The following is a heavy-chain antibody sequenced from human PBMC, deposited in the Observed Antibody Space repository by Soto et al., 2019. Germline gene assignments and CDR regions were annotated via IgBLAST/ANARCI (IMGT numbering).Heavy chain of an antibody. D-gene: IGHD3-10*01. V-gene: IGHV1-2*04. J-gene: IGHJ6*01. CDR3: ARAMGMHDWLGWFGDIRGGYGMDV. CDR1: GYTFTGYY. Sequence: GASVKVSCKASGYTFTGYYMHWVRQAPGQGLEWMGWINPNSGGTNYAQKFQGWVTMTRDTSISTAYMELSRLRSDDTAVYYCARAMGMHDWLGWFGDIRGGYGMDVWGQGTTVTVSS. CDR2: INPNSGGT.